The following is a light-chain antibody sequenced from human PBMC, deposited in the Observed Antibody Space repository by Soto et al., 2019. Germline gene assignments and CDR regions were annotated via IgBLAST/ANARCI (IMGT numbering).Light chain of an antibody. Sequence: QSVLPQPPSVSGSPGQSVTISCTGTRSDIGSYSRVSWYQQPPGTAPKLRIYEVSNRPSGVPDRFAGSKSGNTASLIISGLQAEDEADYYCCSYTTSGTYVCGTGTKVTVL. J-gene: IGLJ1*01. CDR2: EVS. CDR3: CSYTTSGTYV. V-gene: IGLV2-18*02. CDR1: RSDIGSYSR.